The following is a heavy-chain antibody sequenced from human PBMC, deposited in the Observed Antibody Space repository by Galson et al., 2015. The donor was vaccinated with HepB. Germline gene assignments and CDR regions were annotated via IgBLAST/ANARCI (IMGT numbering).Heavy chain of an antibody. CDR1: EYTFAGHY. V-gene: IGHV1-2*02. J-gene: IGHJ4*02. Sequence: SCKASEYTFAGHYLHWVRQAPGQGLEWMGWISPDGGGTHYAQKFQGRVTMTRDTSRDTSISTVYMELSSLKSDDTAVYYCARDNNWGPDYWGQGTLVTVSS. CDR3: ARDNNWGPDY. CDR2: ISPDGGGT. D-gene: IGHD7-27*01.